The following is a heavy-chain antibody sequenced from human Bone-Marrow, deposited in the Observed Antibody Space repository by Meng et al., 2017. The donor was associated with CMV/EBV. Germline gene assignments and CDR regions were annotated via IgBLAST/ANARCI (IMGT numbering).Heavy chain of an antibody. D-gene: IGHD2-15*01. J-gene: IGHJ4*02. CDR2: ISYDGSNK. CDR1: GFTFSSYA. CDR3: ARSGFRYREGLGLYYFDY. V-gene: IGHV3-30-3*01. Sequence: GGSLRLSCAASGFTFSSYAMHWVRQAPGKGLEWVAVISYDGSNKYYADSVKGRFTISRDNSKNTLYLQMNSLRAEDTAVYYCARSGFRYREGLGLYYFDYWGQGTLVTVSS.